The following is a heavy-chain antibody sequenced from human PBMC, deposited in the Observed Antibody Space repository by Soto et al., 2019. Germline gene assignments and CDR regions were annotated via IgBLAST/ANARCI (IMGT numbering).Heavy chain of an antibody. CDR2: ITSSGDSI. J-gene: IGHJ4*02. V-gene: IGHV3-48*02. Sequence: EVQLLESGGGLIHPGGSLRLSCVASGFRFSDHSMNWVRQAPGKGLEWVSYITSSGDSIYYADSVKGRFTVSRENAKNSLFLRMNSLSDEDTAVDNCARLPKGSRVTRWGQGTVVTVSS. CDR1: GFRFSDHS. D-gene: IGHD4-17*01. CDR3: ARLPKGSRVTR.